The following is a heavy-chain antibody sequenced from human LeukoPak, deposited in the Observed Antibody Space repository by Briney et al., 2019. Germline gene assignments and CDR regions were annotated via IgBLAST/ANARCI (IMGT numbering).Heavy chain of an antibody. V-gene: IGHV1-46*01. CDR1: GYTFTSYY. J-gene: IGHJ4*02. CDR3: ARDKSSSWYYFDY. CDR2: INPSGGST. Sequence: ASVKVSCKASGYTFTSYYMHWVRQAPGQGLEWMGIINPSGGSTSYAQKFQGRVTMTRDMSISTAYMELSRLRSDDTAVYYCARDKSSSWYYFDYWGQGTLVTVSS. D-gene: IGHD6-13*01.